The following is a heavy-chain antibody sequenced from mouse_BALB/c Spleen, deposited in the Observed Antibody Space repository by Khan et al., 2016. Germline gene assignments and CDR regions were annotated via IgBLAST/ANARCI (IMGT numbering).Heavy chain of an antibody. CDR3: ARNDGYYALDY. CDR1: AYSITSGYS. J-gene: IGHJ4*01. V-gene: IGHV3-1*02. CDR2: IHYSGYT. Sequence: EVQLQESGPDLVKPSQSLSLTCTVTAYSITSGYSWHWIRQFPGNKLEWMGYIHYSGYTNYNPSLKSRISITRDTSKNQFFLQLTSVTAEDTATYYGARNDGYYALDYWGQGTSVTVSS. D-gene: IGHD2-3*01.